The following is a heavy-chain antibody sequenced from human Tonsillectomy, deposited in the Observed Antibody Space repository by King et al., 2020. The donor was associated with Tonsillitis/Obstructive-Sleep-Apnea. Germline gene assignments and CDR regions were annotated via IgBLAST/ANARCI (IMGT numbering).Heavy chain of an antibody. CDR3: ARADITAATESWFDP. J-gene: IGHJ5*02. V-gene: IGHV3-33*01. Sequence: VQLVESGGGVVQPGRSLRLSCAASGFTFSSYGMHWVRQAPGKGLEWVAVIWYDGSNKYYADSVKGRFTISRDNSKNTLYLQMNSLRAEDTAVYYCARADITAATESWFDPWGQGPLVTVS. D-gene: IGHD2-15*01. CDR1: GFTFSSYG. CDR2: IWYDGSNK.